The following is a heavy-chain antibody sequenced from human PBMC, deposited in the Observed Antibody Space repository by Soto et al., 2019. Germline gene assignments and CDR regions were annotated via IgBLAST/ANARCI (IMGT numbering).Heavy chain of an antibody. CDR3: ARLEGIAAAGFTKGNKNYYYYYGMDV. CDR2: IYPGDSDT. CDR1: GYSFTSYW. J-gene: IGHJ6*02. D-gene: IGHD6-13*01. V-gene: IGHV5-51*01. Sequence: GESLKISCKGSGYSFTSYWIGWVRQMPGKGLEWMGIIYPGDSDTRYSPSFQGQVTISADKSISTAYLQWSSLKASDTAMYYCARLEGIAAAGFTKGNKNYYYYYGMDVWGQGTTVTVSS.